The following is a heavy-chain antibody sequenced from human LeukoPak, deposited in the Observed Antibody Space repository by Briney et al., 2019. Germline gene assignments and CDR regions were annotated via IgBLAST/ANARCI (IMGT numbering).Heavy chain of an antibody. Sequence: ASVKVPCKASGYTFTSYGISWVRQAPGQGLEWMGWISAYNGNTNYAQKLQGRVTMTTDTSTSTAYMELRSLRSDDTAVYYCARDISRSIAAAGKLGYWGQGTLVTVSS. CDR1: GYTFTSYG. CDR2: ISAYNGNT. J-gene: IGHJ4*02. V-gene: IGHV1-18*01. CDR3: ARDISRSIAAAGKLGY. D-gene: IGHD6-13*01.